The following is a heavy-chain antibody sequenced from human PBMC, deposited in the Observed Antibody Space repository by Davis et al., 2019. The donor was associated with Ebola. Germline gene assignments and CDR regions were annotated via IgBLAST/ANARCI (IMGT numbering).Heavy chain of an antibody. V-gene: IGHV4-31*03. CDR1: GGSIDSGGYY. CDR3: ARRAGFHYYYGMDV. D-gene: IGHD3-10*01. J-gene: IGHJ6*04. Sequence: LRLSCTVSGGSIDSGGYYWSWLRQRPGQGLEWIGYIFYSGSTYYNPSLKSRVIISVDTSENRFSLSLRSVTAADTAVYYCARRAGFHYYYGMDVWGKGTSVSVSS. CDR2: IFYSGST.